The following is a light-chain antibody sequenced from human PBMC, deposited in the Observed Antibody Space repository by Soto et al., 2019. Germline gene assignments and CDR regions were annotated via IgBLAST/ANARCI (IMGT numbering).Light chain of an antibody. CDR3: MQALQTPLT. CDR2: LGS. J-gene: IGKJ4*01. Sequence: DIVMNQSPLSLPVTPGEPASISCRSSQSLLHSNGYNYLDWYLQKPGQSPQLLIYLGSNRASGVPDRFRGSGSGTDFTLKISRVEAEDVGVYYCMQALQTPLTFGGGTKVEIK. CDR1: QSLLHSNGYNY. V-gene: IGKV2-28*01.